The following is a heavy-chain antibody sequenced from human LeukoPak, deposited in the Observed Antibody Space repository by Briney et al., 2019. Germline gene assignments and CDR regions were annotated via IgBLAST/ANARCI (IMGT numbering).Heavy chain of an antibody. CDR1: GFTFSSYS. CDR2: ISSSSSYI. D-gene: IGHD2-21*01. J-gene: IGHJ3*02. V-gene: IGHV3-21*01. Sequence: GGSLTLSCAASGFTFSSYSMNWVRQAPGKGLEWVSSISSSSSYIYYASSVKGRFTIPRDNAKNSLHLQMNSLRAEDTAVYYCARGGIGIKDAFDIWGQGTMVTVSS. CDR3: ARGGIGIKDAFDI.